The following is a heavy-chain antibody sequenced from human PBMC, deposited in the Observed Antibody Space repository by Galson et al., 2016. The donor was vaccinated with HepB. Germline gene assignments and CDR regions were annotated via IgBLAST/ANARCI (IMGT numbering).Heavy chain of an antibody. D-gene: IGHD3-3*01. CDR3: ASAATKYYDEIAN. V-gene: IGHV4-31*03. Sequence: TLSLTCTVSGGSISSYGYYWTWIRQHPGKGLEWIGYIYYSGSTYYNPSLKSRITISVDTSKNQFSLKLSSVTAADTAVYYGASAATKYYDEIANWGQGTLVTVSS. CDR2: IYYSGST. CDR1: GGSISSYGYY. J-gene: IGHJ4*02.